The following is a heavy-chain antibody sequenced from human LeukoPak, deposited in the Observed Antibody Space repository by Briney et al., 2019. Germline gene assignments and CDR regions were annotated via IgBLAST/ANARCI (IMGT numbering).Heavy chain of an antibody. CDR2: LSDSGGST. CDR1: QLTFLTYA. D-gene: IGHD5-12*01. CDR3: AKDLRSVATILPFFDY. J-gene: IGHJ4*02. Sequence: PGGSRRLPCVASQLTFLTYAMSWIRQAPGKWVEWVSGLSDSGGSTYSADSGKGQFTLSRDNSKNPMYLQMNSLRAEDTAVYYCAKDLRSVATILPFFDYWGQGTLVTVSS. V-gene: IGHV3-23*01.